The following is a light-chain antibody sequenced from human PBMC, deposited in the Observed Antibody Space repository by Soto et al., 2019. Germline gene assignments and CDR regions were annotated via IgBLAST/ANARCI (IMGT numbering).Light chain of an antibody. CDR3: QQSYNNPWT. J-gene: IGKJ1*01. V-gene: IGKV1-39*01. CDR2: AAS. CDR1: QNINTW. Sequence: IPISLSPSPLSTSVGDRVNITCRASQNINTWLSWHQQKPGKAPKLLIYAASTLQSGVPLRFSGTGSGTEFTLTISSLQPEDIATYYCQQSYNNPWTFGQGTKV.